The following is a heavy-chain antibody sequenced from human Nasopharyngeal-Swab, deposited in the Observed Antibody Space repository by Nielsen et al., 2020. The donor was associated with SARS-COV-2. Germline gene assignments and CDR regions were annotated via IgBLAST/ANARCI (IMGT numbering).Heavy chain of an antibody. CDR2: TSSGLAT. Sequence: GGSLRLSCAASGFIVKDNNIHWVRQAPGKGLQWVSFTSSGLATAYSDSVKGRFTISRHNSENTLYLQMNSLRPEDTAIYYCARGRGGSDWYLDLWGRGTLVTVSS. CDR3: ARGRGGSDWYLDL. J-gene: IGHJ2*01. CDR1: GFIVKDNN. D-gene: IGHD3-16*01. V-gene: IGHV3-53*04.